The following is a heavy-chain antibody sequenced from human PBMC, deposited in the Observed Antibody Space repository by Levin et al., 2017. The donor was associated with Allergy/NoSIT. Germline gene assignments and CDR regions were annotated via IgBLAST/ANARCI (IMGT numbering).Heavy chain of an antibody. CDR3: AKDQDFIGAVVDY. CDR1: GFTFSSYA. Sequence: LSLTCAASGFTFSSYAMSWVRQAPGKGLEWVSAISGSGGSTYYADSVKGRFTISRDNSKNTLYLQMNSLRAEDTAVYYCAKDQDFIGAVVDYWGQGTLVTVSS. D-gene: IGHD6-19*01. CDR2: ISGSGGST. V-gene: IGHV3-23*01. J-gene: IGHJ4*02.